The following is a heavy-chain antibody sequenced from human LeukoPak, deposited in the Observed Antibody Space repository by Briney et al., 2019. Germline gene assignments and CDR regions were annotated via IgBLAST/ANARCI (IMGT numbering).Heavy chain of an antibody. V-gene: IGHV1-18*01. CDR1: GYTFTSYG. CDR3: ARDQSGGWQLGYYYYYMDV. Sequence: ASVKVSCKASGYTFTSYGISWVRQAPGQGLEWMGWISAYNGNTNYAQKLQGRVTMTTDTSTSTAYMELRSLRSDDTAVYYCARDQSGGWQLGYYYYYMDVWGKGTTVTVSS. J-gene: IGHJ6*03. CDR2: ISAYNGNT. D-gene: IGHD6-6*01.